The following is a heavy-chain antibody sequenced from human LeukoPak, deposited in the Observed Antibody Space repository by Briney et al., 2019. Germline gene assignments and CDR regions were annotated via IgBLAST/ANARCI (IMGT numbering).Heavy chain of an antibody. CDR1: GFTFSNAW. CDR2: IKSKTDGGTT. CDR3: TTEVPAADYSSSSMEY. V-gene: IGHV3-15*01. J-gene: IGHJ4*02. Sequence: GGSLRLSCAASGFTFSNAWMSWVRQAPGKGLEWVGRIKSKTDGGTTDYAAPVKGRFTISRDDSKNTLYLQMNSLKTEDTAVYYCTTEVPAADYSSSSMEYWGQGTLVTVSS. D-gene: IGHD6-6*01.